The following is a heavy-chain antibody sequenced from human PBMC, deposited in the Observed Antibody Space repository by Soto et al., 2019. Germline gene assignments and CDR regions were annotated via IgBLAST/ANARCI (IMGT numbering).Heavy chain of an antibody. J-gene: IGHJ4*02. CDR3: ARVDYGDILFDY. Sequence: PSETLSLTCTVSGGSISSYYWSWIRQPPGKGLEWIGYIYYSGTTNYNPSLKSRVTISADTSKNQFSLKLSSVTAADTAVYYCARVDYGDILFDYWGQGTLVTVSS. CDR1: GGSISSYY. CDR2: IYYSGTT. V-gene: IGHV4-59*01. D-gene: IGHD4-17*01.